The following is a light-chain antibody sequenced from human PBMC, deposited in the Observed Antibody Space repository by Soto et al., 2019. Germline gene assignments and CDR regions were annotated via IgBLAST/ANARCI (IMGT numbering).Light chain of an antibody. J-gene: IGLJ6*01. CDR1: SSDVGGYNY. CDR3: CSYADINNFDIYV. CDR2: DVS. V-gene: IGLV2-8*01. Sequence: QSALTQPPSASGSPGQSVTISCTGTSSDVGGYNYVSWYQQHPGKVPKLMIYDVSKRPSGVPDRFPGSNSDNTASLTVSGPHAEDEDDYYSCSYADINNFDIYVFGRGTKVTVL.